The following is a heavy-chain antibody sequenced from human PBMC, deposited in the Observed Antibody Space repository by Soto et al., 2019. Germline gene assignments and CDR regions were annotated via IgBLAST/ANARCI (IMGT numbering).Heavy chain of an antibody. CDR3: ASGDIGVVVAAHMDV. J-gene: IGHJ6*02. CDR1: GFTFSSYG. CDR2: IWYDGSNK. Sequence: QVQLVESGGGVVQPGRSLRLSCAASGFTFSSYGMHWVRQAPGKGLEWVAVIWYDGSNKYYADSVKGRFTISRDNSKNTLYLQMKSLRAEVTAVYYCASGDIGVVVAAHMDVWGQGTTVTVSS. V-gene: IGHV3-33*01. D-gene: IGHD2-15*01.